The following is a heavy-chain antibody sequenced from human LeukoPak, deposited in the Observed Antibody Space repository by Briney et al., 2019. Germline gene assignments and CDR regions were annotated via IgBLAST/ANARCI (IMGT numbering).Heavy chain of an antibody. CDR2: IKQDGSEK. Sequence: GGSLRLSCAASGFTFSSYWMSWVRQAPGKGLGWGASIKQDGSEKYSVDSVKGRFTISRDNAKNSLYLQMNSLRAEDTAVYYCARNGFDDSSGYSLRRFDYWGQGTLVTVSS. V-gene: IGHV3-7*01. D-gene: IGHD3-22*01. J-gene: IGHJ4*02. CDR3: ARNGFDDSSGYSLRRFDY. CDR1: GFTFSSYW.